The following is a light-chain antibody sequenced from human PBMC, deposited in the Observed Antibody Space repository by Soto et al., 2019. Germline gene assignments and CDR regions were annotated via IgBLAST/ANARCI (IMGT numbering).Light chain of an antibody. Sequence: DIQMTQSPSSLSASVGDRVTITCRASQIISTSLHWYQQKPGKAPNLLIYAASTLQSGVPSRFSGSGSGTDFTLTISSLQPEDFATYFCQQGYSTPPTFGGGTKVDI. CDR1: QIISTS. V-gene: IGKV1-39*01. J-gene: IGKJ4*01. CDR2: AAS. CDR3: QQGYSTPPT.